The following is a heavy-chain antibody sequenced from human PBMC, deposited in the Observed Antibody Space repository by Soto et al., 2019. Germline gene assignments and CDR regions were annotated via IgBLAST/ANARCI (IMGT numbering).Heavy chain of an antibody. V-gene: IGHV1-69*02. J-gene: IGHJ5*02. D-gene: IGHD2-15*01. Sequence: QVQLVQSGAEVKKPGSSVKVSCKASGGTFSSYTISWVRQAPGQGLEWMGRIIPILGIANYAQKFQGRVTITADKSTSTAYMELSSLRSEDTAAYYCARGRDCSGGSCYSGWFDPWGQGTLVTVSS. CDR2: IIPILGIA. CDR1: GGTFSSYT. CDR3: ARGRDCSGGSCYSGWFDP.